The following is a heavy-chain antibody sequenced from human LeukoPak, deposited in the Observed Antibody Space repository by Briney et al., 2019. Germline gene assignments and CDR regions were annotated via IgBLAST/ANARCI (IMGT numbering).Heavy chain of an antibody. CDR2: IYDSGST. J-gene: IGHJ4*02. Sequence: PSETLSLTCTVSGGSIRSSYYYWGWIRQPPGKGLEWIGSIYDSGSTYYNPSLKSRVTISVDTSKNQFSLKLNSVTAADTAVYYCARHGRSSGWPEYFDYWGQGTLVTVSS. CDR3: ARHGRSSGWPEYFDY. CDR1: GGSIRSSYYY. D-gene: IGHD6-25*01. V-gene: IGHV4-39*01.